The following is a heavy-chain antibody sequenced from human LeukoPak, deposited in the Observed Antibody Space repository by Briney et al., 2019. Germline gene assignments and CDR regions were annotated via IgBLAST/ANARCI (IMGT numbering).Heavy chain of an antibody. CDR1: AFTFSRYG. V-gene: IGHV3-30*02. D-gene: IGHD3-10*01. CDR3: ARGGGRKYYSDSGLHYNILAYFDS. J-gene: IGHJ4*02. CDR2: IRYDGSNK. Sequence: GGSLRLSCAASAFTFSRYGMHWVRQAPGKGLEWLAFIRYDGSNKYYADSVKGRFTISRDNSKKTLYLQMNSLRAEDTAVYYCARGGGRKYYSDSGLHYNILAYFDSWGQGTLVTVSS.